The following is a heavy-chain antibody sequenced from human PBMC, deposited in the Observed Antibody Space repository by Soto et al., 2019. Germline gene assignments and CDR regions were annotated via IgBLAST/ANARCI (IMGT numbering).Heavy chain of an antibody. J-gene: IGHJ4*02. D-gene: IGHD6-19*01. Sequence: GGSLRLSCAASGFTFSSYGMHWVRQAPGKGLEWVAVISYDGSNKYYADSVKGRFTISRDNSKNTLYLQMNSLRAEDTAVYYCAKEGPRLSSSGWYVWGQGTPVTVSS. CDR3: AKEGPRLSSSGWYV. CDR1: GFTFSSYG. V-gene: IGHV3-30*18. CDR2: ISYDGSNK.